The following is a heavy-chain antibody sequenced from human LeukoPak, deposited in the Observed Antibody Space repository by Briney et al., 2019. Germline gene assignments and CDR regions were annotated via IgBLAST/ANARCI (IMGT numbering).Heavy chain of an antibody. J-gene: IGHJ5*02. Sequence: SVKVSCKASGGTFSSYAISWVRQAPGQGLEWMGRIIPILGIANYAQKFQGRATITADKSTSTAYMELSSLRSEDTAVYYCARPNRQEWFNNWFDPWGQGTLVTVSS. CDR1: GGTFSSYA. V-gene: IGHV1-69*04. CDR3: ARPNRQEWFNNWFDP. CDR2: IIPILGIA. D-gene: IGHD3-3*01.